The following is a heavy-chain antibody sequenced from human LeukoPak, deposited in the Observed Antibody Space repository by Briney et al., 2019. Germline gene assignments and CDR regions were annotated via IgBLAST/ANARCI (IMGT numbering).Heavy chain of an antibody. CDR2: INPNSGGT. Sequence: ASVKVSCKASGYTLTDYYMHWVRQAPGQGLEWMGWINPNSGGTDYTQKFQGRVTMTRDTSISTAYMELSSLRSDDTAVYYCARGRVLSMVEKDFDYWGQGTLVTVSS. J-gene: IGHJ4*02. D-gene: IGHD4/OR15-4a*01. CDR3: ARGRVLSMVEKDFDY. V-gene: IGHV1-2*02. CDR1: GYTLTDYY.